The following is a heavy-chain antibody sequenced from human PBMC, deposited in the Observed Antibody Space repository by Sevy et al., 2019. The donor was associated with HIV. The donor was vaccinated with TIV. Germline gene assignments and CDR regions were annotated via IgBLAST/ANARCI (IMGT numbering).Heavy chain of an antibody. CDR3: AGGMAARPRGMDV. CDR2: IWYDGSNK. D-gene: IGHD6-6*01. CDR1: GFTFSSYG. Sequence: GGSLRLSCAASGFTFSSYGMHWVRQAPGKGLEWVAVIWYDGSNKYYADSVKGRFTISRDNSKNTLYLQMNSLRAEDTAVYYCAGGMAARPRGMDVWGQGTTVTVSS. V-gene: IGHV3-33*01. J-gene: IGHJ6*02.